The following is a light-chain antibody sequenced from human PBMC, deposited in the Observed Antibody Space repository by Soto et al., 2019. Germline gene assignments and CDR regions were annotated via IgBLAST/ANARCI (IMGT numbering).Light chain of an antibody. Sequence: EIVLTQSPGTLSLSPGERATLSCRTSQSASSRYLAWYQQKPGQAPRLLIYGASSRATGIPDRFSGSGSGIDFTLTISRLEPEDFAVYYCQQYGSSPMYTFGQGTKLEIK. V-gene: IGKV3-20*01. CDR2: GAS. J-gene: IGKJ2*01. CDR1: QSASSRY. CDR3: QQYGSSPMYT.